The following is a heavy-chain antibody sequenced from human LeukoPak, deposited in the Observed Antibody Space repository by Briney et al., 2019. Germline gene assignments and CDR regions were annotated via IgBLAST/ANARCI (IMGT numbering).Heavy chain of an antibody. J-gene: IGHJ4*02. CDR1: GCSISSGGYY. CDR2: IYYSGST. D-gene: IGHD3-22*01. CDR3: ARGYDSFFDY. Sequence: SETLSLTCTVSGCSISSGGYYWSWIRQHPGKGLEWIGYIYYSGSTYYNPSLKSRVTISVDTSKNQFSLKLSSVTAADTAVYYCARGYDSFFDYWGQGTLVTVSS. V-gene: IGHV4-31*03.